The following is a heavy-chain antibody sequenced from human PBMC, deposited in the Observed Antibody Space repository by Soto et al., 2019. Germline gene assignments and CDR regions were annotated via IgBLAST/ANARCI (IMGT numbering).Heavy chain of an antibody. V-gene: IGHV5-51*01. Sequence: ESLKISCKGSGFTFTSYWIAWVRRMPGKGLEWMGIIYPGDSDSSYSPSFQGQVTISADKSINTAYLHWSSLKASDTAIYYCAKHEGYCSTTTCSNFDYWGQGTLVTVSS. CDR2: IYPGDSDS. J-gene: IGHJ4*02. CDR1: GFTFTSYW. CDR3: AKHEGYCSTTTCSNFDY. D-gene: IGHD2-2*01.